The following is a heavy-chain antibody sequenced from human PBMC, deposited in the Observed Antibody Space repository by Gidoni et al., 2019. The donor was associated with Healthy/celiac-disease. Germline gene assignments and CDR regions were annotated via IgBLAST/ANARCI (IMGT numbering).Heavy chain of an antibody. J-gene: IGHJ4*02. CDR1: GGSISSGSYY. CDR2: IYTSGST. CDR3: ARDHDYGDYGFDY. Sequence: QVQLQESGPGLVKPSQTLSLTCTVSGGSISSGSYYWSWIRQPAGKGLEWIGRIYTSGSTNYNPSLKSRVTISVDTSKNQFSLKLSSVTAADTAVYYCARDHDYGDYGFDYWGQGTLVTVSS. D-gene: IGHD4-17*01. V-gene: IGHV4-61*02.